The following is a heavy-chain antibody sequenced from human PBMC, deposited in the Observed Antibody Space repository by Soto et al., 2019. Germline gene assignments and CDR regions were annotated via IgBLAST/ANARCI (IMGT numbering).Heavy chain of an antibody. J-gene: IGHJ5*02. D-gene: IGHD1-7*01. CDR1: GGSISTSSYY. CDR3: ARSMTLPSLANYCEYEFSWSDP. Sequence: PETLSLTCTVSGGSISTSSYYWDWIRQPPGKGLEWIGSIYYSGSTYYIPSLKSRVTISVDTSKNQFSLKLSSVTAADAAVYYCARSMTLPSLANYCEYEFSWSDPCGQGSLVIVSS. CDR2: IYYSGST. V-gene: IGHV4-39*01.